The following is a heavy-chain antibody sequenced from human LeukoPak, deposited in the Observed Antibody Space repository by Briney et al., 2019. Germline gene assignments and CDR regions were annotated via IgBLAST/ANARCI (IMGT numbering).Heavy chain of an antibody. J-gene: IGHJ4*02. CDR1: GGSLSSYY. Sequence: SETLSLTCAVSGGSLSSYYWSWIRQPAGKGLEWIGRIYTSGTTNYNPSLTSRVTMSVDTSKNQFSLNLNSVTAADTAVYYCARTSPRAATFDYWGQGTLVTVSS. D-gene: IGHD2-15*01. V-gene: IGHV4-4*07. CDR3: ARTSPRAATFDY. CDR2: IYTSGTT.